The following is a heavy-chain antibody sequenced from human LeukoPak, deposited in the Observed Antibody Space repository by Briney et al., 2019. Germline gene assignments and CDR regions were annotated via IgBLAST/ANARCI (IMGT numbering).Heavy chain of an antibody. V-gene: IGHV3-23*01. Sequence: GGSLRLSCAASGFTLSSYAMSWVRQAPGKGLEWVSAISGSGGSTYYADSVKGRFTISRDNSKNTLYLQMNSLRAEDTAVYYCAKRASGSGTSLYYFDYWGQGTLVTVSS. J-gene: IGHJ4*02. CDR3: AKRASGSGTSLYYFDY. CDR2: ISGSGGST. CDR1: GFTLSSYA. D-gene: IGHD3-10*01.